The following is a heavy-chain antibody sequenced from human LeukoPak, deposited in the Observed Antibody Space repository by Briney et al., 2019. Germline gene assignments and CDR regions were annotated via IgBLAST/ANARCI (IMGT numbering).Heavy chain of an antibody. CDR2: IYYSGST. V-gene: IGHV4-39*01. D-gene: IGHD6-13*01. CDR1: GGSISSSSYY. CDR3: ARGAPSWIAAADYYYGMDV. J-gene: IGHJ6*02. Sequence: SETLSLTCTVSGGSISSSSYYWGWIRQPPGKGLEWIGSIYYSGSTYYNPSLKSRVTISVDTSKNQFSLKLSSVTAADTAVYYCARGAPSWIAAADYYYGMDVWGQGTTVTVSS.